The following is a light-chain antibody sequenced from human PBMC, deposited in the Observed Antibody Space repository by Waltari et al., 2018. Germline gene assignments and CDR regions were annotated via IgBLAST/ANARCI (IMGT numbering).Light chain of an antibody. CDR3: QQYYSTPLP. V-gene: IGKV4-1*01. CDR2: WAS. Sequence: IVMTQSPDSLAVSLGVRATINCKSSQSVLYSSNNPNYLAWYQQKPGQPPKLLIYWASTRESGVPDRFSGRVSGTDFTLTISSLQAEDVAVYYCQQYYSTPLPFGPGTKVDI. J-gene: IGKJ3*01. CDR1: QSVLYSSNNPNY.